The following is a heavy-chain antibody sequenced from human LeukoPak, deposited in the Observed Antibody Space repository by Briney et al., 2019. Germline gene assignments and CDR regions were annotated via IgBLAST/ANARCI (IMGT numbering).Heavy chain of an antibody. CDR1: GFTFSSYS. CDR2: ISSSSSYI. V-gene: IGHV3-21*01. CDR3: ARRASPYGMDV. J-gene: IGHJ6*02. Sequence: GGSLRLSCAASGFTFSSYSMNWVRQAPGKGLEWVSSISSSSSYIYYADSVKGRFTISRDNAKNSLYLQMHSLRAEDTAVYYCARRASPYGMDVWGQGTTVTVSS. D-gene: IGHD1-26*01.